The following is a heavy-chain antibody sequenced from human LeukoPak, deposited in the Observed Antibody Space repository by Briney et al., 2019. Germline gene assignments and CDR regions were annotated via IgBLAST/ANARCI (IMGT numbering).Heavy chain of an antibody. CDR2: IYSGGST. V-gene: IGHV3-53*01. CDR3: ARGTTGRYNWFDP. J-gene: IGHJ5*02. Sequence: PGGSLRLSCAASGFTVSSNYMSWVRQAPGKGLEWVSVIYSGGSTHYADSVKGRFTISRDNSKNTLYLQMNSLRAEDTAVYYCARGTTGRYNWFDPWGQGTLVTVSS. CDR1: GFTVSSNY. D-gene: IGHD1-1*01.